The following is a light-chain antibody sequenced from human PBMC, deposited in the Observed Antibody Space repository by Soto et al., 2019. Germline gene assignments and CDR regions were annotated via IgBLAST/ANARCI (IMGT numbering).Light chain of an antibody. CDR3: QESDSTPFT. J-gene: IGKJ3*01. CDR2: AAS. CDR1: QSFSSY. Sequence: DIQMTQSPSSLSASLGDRVTITCRASQSFSSYLNWYQQKPGKAPKLLIYAASSLQSGVPSRFSGSGSGTDFTLTISSLQPEDFATYYFQESDSTPFTFGPGTKVDIK. V-gene: IGKV1-39*01.